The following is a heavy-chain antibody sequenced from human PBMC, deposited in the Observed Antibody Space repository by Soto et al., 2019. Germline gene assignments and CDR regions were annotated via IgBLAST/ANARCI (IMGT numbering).Heavy chain of an antibody. V-gene: IGHV1-69*02. D-gene: IGHD1-26*01. CDR2: IIPIIAIA. Sequence: QVQLVHSGAEVKKPGSSVNVSCRASGGSFSSYTISWVRQAPGQGLEWMGRIIPIIAIANYAQKFQGRVTITADESTSTAYMELSSLRPEDTAVYYCAKVGRDDGYYWGQGTLVTVSS. CDR1: GGSFSSYT. CDR3: AKVGRDDGYY. J-gene: IGHJ4*02.